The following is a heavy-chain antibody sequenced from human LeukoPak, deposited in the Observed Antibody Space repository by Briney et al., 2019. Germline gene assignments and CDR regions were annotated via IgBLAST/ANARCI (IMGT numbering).Heavy chain of an antibody. V-gene: IGHV4-30-2*01. CDR2: IYHSGST. CDR3: ARPGIGY. D-gene: IGHD3-10*01. J-gene: IGHJ4*02. Sequence: SQTLSLTCAVSGGSISSGGYSWSWIRQPPGKGLEWIGYIYHSGSTNYNPSLKSRVTISVDTSKNQFSLKLSSVTAADTAVYYCARPGIGYWGQGTLVTVSS. CDR1: GGSISSGGYS.